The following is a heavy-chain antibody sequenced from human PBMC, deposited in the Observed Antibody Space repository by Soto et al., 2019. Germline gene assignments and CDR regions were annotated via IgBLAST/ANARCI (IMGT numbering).Heavy chain of an antibody. D-gene: IGHD6-19*01. Sequence: QVQLVESGGGVVQPGRSLRLSCAAAGFTLSNYAMHWVRQAPGKGLEWVAVIWYDGSYKYYADSVKGRFTISRDSSKNTLYLQVNSLRADDTAMYYGARKGSCWTFDYWGQGTLVTVSS. CDR3: ARKGSCWTFDY. J-gene: IGHJ4*02. V-gene: IGHV3-33*01. CDR1: GFTLSNYA. CDR2: IWYDGSYK.